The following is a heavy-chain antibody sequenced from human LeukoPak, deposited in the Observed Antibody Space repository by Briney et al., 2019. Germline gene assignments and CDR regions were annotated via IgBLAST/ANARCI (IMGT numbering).Heavy chain of an antibody. J-gene: IGHJ4*02. CDR2: ISLSGGST. D-gene: IGHD4-17*01. Sequence: PGGSLRLSCAASGFTFSSYAMSWFRQAPGKGLEWVSGISLSGGSTYYADSVKGRFTISRDNSKNTLYLQMNSLRADDTALYYCAKDCCGDYRLYDYWGQGTLVTVSS. CDR1: GFTFSSYA. CDR3: AKDCCGDYRLYDY. V-gene: IGHV3-23*01.